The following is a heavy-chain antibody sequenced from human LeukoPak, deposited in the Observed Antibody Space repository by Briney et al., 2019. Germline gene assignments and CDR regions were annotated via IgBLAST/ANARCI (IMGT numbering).Heavy chain of an antibody. D-gene: IGHD3-22*01. Sequence: GGSLRLSCAASGFTFSSYSMNWVRQAPGKGLEWVSSISSSSSYIYYADSVKGRFTTSRDNAKNSLYLQMNSLRAEDTAVYYCARGYYDSSGPDAFDIWGQGTMVTVSS. J-gene: IGHJ3*02. CDR1: GFTFSSYS. V-gene: IGHV3-21*01. CDR3: ARGYYDSSGPDAFDI. CDR2: ISSSSSYI.